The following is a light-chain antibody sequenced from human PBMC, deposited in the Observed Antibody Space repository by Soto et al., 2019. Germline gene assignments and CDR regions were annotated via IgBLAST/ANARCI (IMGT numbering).Light chain of an antibody. V-gene: IGKV3-15*01. Sequence: EIVMTQSPATLSVSPGERATLSCRASQSISSNLAWYQQKLGQTPKLLIYLASTRATVIPARFSGGGSGTEFTLTIISIQSEDVEVYYCQKYNGWPLTFGRGTKVDFK. CDR2: LAS. CDR3: QKYNGWPLT. CDR1: QSISSN. J-gene: IGKJ4*01.